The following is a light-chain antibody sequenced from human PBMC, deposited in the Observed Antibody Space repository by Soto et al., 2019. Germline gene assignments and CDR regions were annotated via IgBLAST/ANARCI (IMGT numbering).Light chain of an antibody. CDR3: QQYNRWPRT. CDR2: DAS. J-gene: IGKJ4*01. CDR1: QSIYEK. V-gene: IGKV3-15*01. Sequence: EIVMTQSPATLSVSPGERVTLSCRASQSIYEKLAWYQQKPGQTPRLVIYDASTRATGTPGSFSGSGSGTEFTLTISSLQSEHFAVYYCQQYNRWPRTFGGGTKVDIK.